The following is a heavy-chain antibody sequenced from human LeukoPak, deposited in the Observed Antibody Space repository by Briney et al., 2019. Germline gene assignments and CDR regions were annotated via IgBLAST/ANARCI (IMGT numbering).Heavy chain of an antibody. V-gene: IGHV3-66*01. J-gene: IGHJ4*02. Sequence: GGSLRLSCAASGFTVTSNYMSWVRQAPGKGLEWVSVIYSGGSTYYSDSVKGRFTISTDNSKNTLYLQMNNLRAEDTAVYYCARGGERLAATRYWGQGTLVTVSS. D-gene: IGHD6-13*01. CDR1: GFTVTSNY. CDR2: IYSGGST. CDR3: ARGGERLAATRY.